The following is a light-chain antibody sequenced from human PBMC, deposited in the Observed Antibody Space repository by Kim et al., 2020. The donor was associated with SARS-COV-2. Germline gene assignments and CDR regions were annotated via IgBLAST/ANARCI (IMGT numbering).Light chain of an antibody. J-gene: IGLJ3*02. CDR3: AAWDDSLSVGV. V-gene: IGLV1-47*01. CDR2: RNN. Sequence: GKRVTISCSGSSSNIGSNYVYWYQQLPGTAPKLLIYRNNQRPSGVPDRFSGSKSGTSASLAISGLRSEDEADYHCAAWDDSLSVGVFGGGTQLTVL. CDR1: SSNIGSNY.